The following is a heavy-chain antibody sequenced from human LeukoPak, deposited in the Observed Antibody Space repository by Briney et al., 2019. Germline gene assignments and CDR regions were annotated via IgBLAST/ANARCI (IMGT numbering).Heavy chain of an antibody. CDR1: GYSISSGYF. Sequence: SETLSLTCAVSGYSISSGYFWGWIRQPPGKGLEWIGSIYHSGSTYYNPSLKSRVTISVDTSKNQFSLKLSSVTAADTAVYYCASLTDYWGQGTLVTVSS. CDR3: ASLTDY. V-gene: IGHV4-38-2*01. CDR2: IYHSGST. J-gene: IGHJ4*02.